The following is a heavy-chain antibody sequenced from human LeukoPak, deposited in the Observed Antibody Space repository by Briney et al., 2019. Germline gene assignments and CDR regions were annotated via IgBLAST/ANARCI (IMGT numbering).Heavy chain of an antibody. CDR1: GFTLSIYA. J-gene: IGHJ6*02. CDR2: ISDSGDST. CDR3: ANPPLYCTDGVCYTNYYYGMEV. V-gene: IGHV3-23*01. D-gene: IGHD2-8*01. Sequence: GGSLRLSCAASGFTLSIYAMSWVRQAPGKGLEWVSTISDSGDSTYYADSVKGRLTISRDNSKNTLFLQMKSLRADDTAVYYCANPPLYCTDGVCYTNYYYGMEVWGQGTTVTVSS.